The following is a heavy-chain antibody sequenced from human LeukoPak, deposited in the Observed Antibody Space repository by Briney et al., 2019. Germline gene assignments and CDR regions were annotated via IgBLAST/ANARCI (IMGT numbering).Heavy chain of an antibody. CDR1: GFTFSSYS. CDR2: ISSSNSTI. D-gene: IGHD6-13*01. Sequence: GGSLRLSCAASGFTFSSYSMNWVRQAPGKGLEWVSYISSSNSTIYYADSVKGRFTISRDNTKNSLYLQMNSLRAEDTAVYYCARDEQTDDAFDIWGQGTMVTVSS. V-gene: IGHV3-48*01. CDR3: ARDEQTDDAFDI. J-gene: IGHJ3*02.